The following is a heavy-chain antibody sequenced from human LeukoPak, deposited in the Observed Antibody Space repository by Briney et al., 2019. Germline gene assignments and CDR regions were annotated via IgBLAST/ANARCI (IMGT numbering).Heavy chain of an antibody. CDR3: AKGDVDSPMNFYH. D-gene: IGHD5-12*01. CDR1: GFIFDGFT. CDR2: INWDGGST. J-gene: IGHJ4*02. V-gene: IGHV3-43*01. Sequence: PGGSLRLSCAASGFIFDGFTIHWVRQVPGKGLEWVSLINWDGGSTYYADSVKGRFTISRGNSKNSLYLQMDSLTTEDTAFYYCAKGDVDSPMNFYHWGQGTLVTVSS.